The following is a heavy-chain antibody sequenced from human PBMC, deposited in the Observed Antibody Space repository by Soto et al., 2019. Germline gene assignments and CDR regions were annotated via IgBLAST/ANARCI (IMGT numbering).Heavy chain of an antibody. Sequence: PSETLSLTCTVSGGSISSSSYYWGWIRQPPGKGLEWIGSIYYSGSTYYNPSLKSRVTISVDTSKNQFSLKLSSVTAADTAVYYCARRGRYSSILYDYWGQGTLVTVSS. CDR2: IYYSGST. V-gene: IGHV4-39*01. CDR1: GGSISSSSYY. D-gene: IGHD6-13*01. CDR3: ARRGRYSSILYDY. J-gene: IGHJ4*02.